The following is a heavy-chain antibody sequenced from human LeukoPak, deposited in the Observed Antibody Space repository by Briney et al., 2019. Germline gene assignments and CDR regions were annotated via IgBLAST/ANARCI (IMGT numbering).Heavy chain of an antibody. J-gene: IGHJ3*02. CDR3: ARAYGSGSYCDAFDI. Sequence: PSETLSLTCAVSGYSISSGYYWGWIRQPPGKGLEWIGSIYHSGSTYYNPSLKSRVTISVGTSKNQFSLKLSSVTAADTAVYYCARAYGSGSYCDAFDIWGQGTMVTVSS. CDR1: GYSISSGYY. D-gene: IGHD3-10*01. CDR2: IYHSGST. V-gene: IGHV4-38-2*01.